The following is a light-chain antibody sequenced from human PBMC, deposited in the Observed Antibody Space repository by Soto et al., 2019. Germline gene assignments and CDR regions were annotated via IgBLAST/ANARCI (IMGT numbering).Light chain of an antibody. CDR1: QSISSW. J-gene: IGKJ5*01. CDR3: QQYTSYSVT. V-gene: IGKV1-5*03. Sequence: HMSHSHSSLSAVVGAIVTITCRASQSISSWLAWYQQKPGKAPKLLIYKASSLESGVPSRFSGSGSGTEFTLTISSLQPDDFAPYYCQQYTSYSVTFGQATLPEVK. CDR2: KAS.